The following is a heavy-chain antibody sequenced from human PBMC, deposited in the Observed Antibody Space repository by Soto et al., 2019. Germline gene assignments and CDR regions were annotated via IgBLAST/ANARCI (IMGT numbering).Heavy chain of an antibody. J-gene: IGHJ4*02. CDR1: GGTFSSYA. Sequence: QVQLVQSGAEVKKPGSSVKVSCKASGGTFSSYAISWVRQAPGQGLEWMGGIIPIFGTANYAQKFQGRVTITADESTSTAYMELSSLRSEDTAVYYCARESPDPQTSQLHSPFDYWGQGTLVTVSS. CDR3: ARESPDPQTSQLHSPFDY. CDR2: IIPIFGTA. V-gene: IGHV1-69*01. D-gene: IGHD1-26*01.